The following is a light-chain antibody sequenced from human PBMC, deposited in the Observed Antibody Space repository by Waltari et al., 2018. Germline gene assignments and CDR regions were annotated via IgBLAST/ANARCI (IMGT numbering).Light chain of an antibody. CDR2: EGN. CDR1: SRDVGTYNL. V-gene: IGLV2-23*01. J-gene: IGLJ3*02. CDR3: CSFAAGSILV. Sequence: QSARTQPAPVPGSPGQSITIPCTGTSRDVGTYNLVPWYQHHPDKAPKLIIYEGNKRPSGVSNRFSGSKSGNTASLTISGLQAEDEADYYCCSFAAGSILVFGGGTKLTVL.